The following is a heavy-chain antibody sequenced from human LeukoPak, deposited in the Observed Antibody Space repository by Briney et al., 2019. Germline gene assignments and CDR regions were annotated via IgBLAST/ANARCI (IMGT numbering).Heavy chain of an antibody. V-gene: IGHV4-59*12. CDR3: ARKPYQLLFKSGYFDY. J-gene: IGHJ4*02. D-gene: IGHD2-2*01. CDR2: IYYSGST. Sequence: SETLSLTCTVSGDSISGYYWSWIRQPPGKGLEWIGYIYYSGSTNYNPSLKSRVTISVDTSKNQFSLKLSSVTAADTAVYYCARKPYQLLFKSGYFDYWGEGTLVTVSS. CDR1: GDSISGYY.